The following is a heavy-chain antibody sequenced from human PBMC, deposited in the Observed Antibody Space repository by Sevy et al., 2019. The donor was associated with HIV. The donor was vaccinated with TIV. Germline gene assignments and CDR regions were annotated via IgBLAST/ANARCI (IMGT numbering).Heavy chain of an antibody. CDR2: VNSDGSST. Sequence: GGYLRLSCATSGFTFSSYWMHWVRQAPGQGLVWVSGVNSDGSSTNYSDSVKGRFTISRDCAENTLCLQMNSLRTEDTAVYFCLAANTWEDHWGQGTLVTVSS. J-gene: IGHJ4*02. V-gene: IGHV3-74*01. CDR3: LAANTWEDH. CDR1: GFTFSSYW. D-gene: IGHD1-26*01.